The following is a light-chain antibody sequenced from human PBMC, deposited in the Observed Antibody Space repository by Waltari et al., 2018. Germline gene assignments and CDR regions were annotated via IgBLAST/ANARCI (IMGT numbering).Light chain of an antibody. Sequence: DIQMTQSPSILSASVGDRVTITCRTSQSIGDWLAWYQQKPGKPPKLLINKASSLETGVPSRFSGRGSGAEFTLTISSLQPDDFAAYYFQQYRSYPFTFGPGTKVDIK. V-gene: IGKV1-5*03. CDR1: QSIGDW. CDR2: KAS. J-gene: IGKJ3*01. CDR3: QQYRSYPFT.